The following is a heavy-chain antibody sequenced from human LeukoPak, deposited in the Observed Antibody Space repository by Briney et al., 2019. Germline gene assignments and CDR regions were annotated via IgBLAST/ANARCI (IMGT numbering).Heavy chain of an antibody. J-gene: IGHJ3*01. CDR3: ARLVGMVTTYDL. D-gene: IGHD1-26*01. CDR2: IWYDGSNT. Sequence: GGSLRLSCAASGFTFSTYNMHWVRQAPGTGLEWVAVIWYDGSNTYYADSVKGRFTISRDNSKSTLYLQVDSLRAEDTAVYYCARLVGMVTTYDLWGHGTMVSVSS. CDR1: GFTFSTYN. V-gene: IGHV3-33*01.